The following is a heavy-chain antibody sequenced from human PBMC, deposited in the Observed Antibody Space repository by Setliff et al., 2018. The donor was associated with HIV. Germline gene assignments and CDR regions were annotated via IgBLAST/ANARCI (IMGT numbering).Heavy chain of an antibody. CDR3: ARGHDNKYYYFYYMDV. J-gene: IGHJ6*03. D-gene: IGHD5-12*01. Sequence: SETLSLTCAVSGYSISSGYYWGWIRQTPGKGLEWIGSIYHSGTTYYNPSLRSRVIMSVDTSRNQFSLKLSSVTAADTAVYYCARGHDNKYYYFYYMDVWGKGTTVTVS. V-gene: IGHV4-38-2*01. CDR1: GYSISSGYY. CDR2: IYHSGTT.